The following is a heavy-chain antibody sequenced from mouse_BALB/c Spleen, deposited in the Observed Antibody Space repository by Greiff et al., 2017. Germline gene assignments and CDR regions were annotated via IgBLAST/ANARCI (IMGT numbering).Heavy chain of an antibody. Sequence: EVQLVESGGGLVQPGGSLKLSCAASGFTFSSYGMSCVRQTPDKRLELVATINSNGGSTYYPDSVKGRFTISRDNAKNTLYLQMSSLKSEDTAMYYCAREEGSDYYGGRGYAMDDWGQGTSVTVAA. CDR3: AREEGSDYYGGRGYAMDD. CDR2: INSNGGST. V-gene: IGHV5-6-3*01. D-gene: IGHD1-1*01. CDR1: GFTFSSYG. J-gene: IGHJ4*01.